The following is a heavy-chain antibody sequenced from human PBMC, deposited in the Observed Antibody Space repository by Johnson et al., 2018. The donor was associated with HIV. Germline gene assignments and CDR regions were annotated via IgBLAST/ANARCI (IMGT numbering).Heavy chain of an antibody. CDR3: TTLGYGSGGSCYSGRGFDI. CDR1: GFTFSNAW. D-gene: IGHD2-15*01. V-gene: IGHV3-15*01. J-gene: IGHJ3*02. Sequence: EVQLVESGGGSVKSGGSLRVSCAASGFTFSNAWMSWVRQAPGKGLEWVGRVKSKTDGGTIDYAAAVKGRFIISRDDSKNTLYLQMNGLKTEDTAVYYCTTLGYGSGGSCYSGRGFDIWGQGTMVTVSS. CDR2: VKSKTDGGTI.